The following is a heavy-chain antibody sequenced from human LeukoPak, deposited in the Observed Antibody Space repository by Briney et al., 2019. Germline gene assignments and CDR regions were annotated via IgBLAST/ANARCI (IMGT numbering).Heavy chain of an antibody. J-gene: IGHJ4*02. V-gene: IGHV4-59*12. Sequence: PSETLSLTCTVSGGSISSYYWSWIRQPPGKGLEWIGYIYYSGSTNYNPSLKSRVTISVDTSKNQFSLKLSSVTAADTAVYYCARLRRGGGYWGQGTLVTVSS. D-gene: IGHD3-16*01. CDR1: GGSISSYY. CDR3: ARLRRGGGY. CDR2: IYYSGST.